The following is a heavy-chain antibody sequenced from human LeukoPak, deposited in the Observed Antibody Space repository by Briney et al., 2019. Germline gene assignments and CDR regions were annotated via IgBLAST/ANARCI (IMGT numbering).Heavy chain of an antibody. CDR3: ARDSASVWPGSSGWSNWFDP. D-gene: IGHD6-19*01. Sequence: SVQVSCKASGYTFGSYGVSWVRQAPGQGLEWMAWISPYNGNTNYAQKFQGRVTMTTDTSTSTAYMELRSLRADDTAVYYCARDSASVWPGSSGWSNWFDPWGQGTLVTASS. CDR1: GYTFGSYG. J-gene: IGHJ5*02. V-gene: IGHV1-18*01. CDR2: ISPYNGNT.